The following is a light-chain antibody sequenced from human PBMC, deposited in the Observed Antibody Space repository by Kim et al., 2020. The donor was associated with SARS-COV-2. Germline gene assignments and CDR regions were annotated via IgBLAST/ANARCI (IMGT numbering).Light chain of an antibody. V-gene: IGLV3-1*01. CDR1: KLGDKY. J-gene: IGLJ2*01. Sequence: SVSPGQTTSVACSGDKLGDKYACWYQQKPGQSPVLVIYQDSKRPSGIPERFSCSNSRNTATLTISGTRAMDESDYYCQACDSSTVVFGGGTQLTVL. CDR3: QACDSSTVV. CDR2: QDS.